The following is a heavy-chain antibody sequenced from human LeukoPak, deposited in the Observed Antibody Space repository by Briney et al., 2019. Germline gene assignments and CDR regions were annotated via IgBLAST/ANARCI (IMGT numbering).Heavy chain of an antibody. J-gene: IGHJ4*02. Sequence: GGSLRLSCAASGFTFSSYAMSWVRQAPGKGLEWVSAISGSGGSTYYADSVKGRFTISRDNSKNTLYLQMNSLRAEDTAVYYCAKDGYCSGGSCYPRVFFKNKPEDFDYWGQGTLVTVSS. D-gene: IGHD2-15*01. CDR1: GFTFSSYA. CDR3: AKDGYCSGGSCYPRVFFKNKPEDFDY. CDR2: ISGSGGST. V-gene: IGHV3-23*01.